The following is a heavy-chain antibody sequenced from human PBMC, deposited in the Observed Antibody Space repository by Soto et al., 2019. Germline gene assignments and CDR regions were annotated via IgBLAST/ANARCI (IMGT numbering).Heavy chain of an antibody. Sequence: EVQLVESGGGLVQPGGSLRLSCATSGFILSDCAMNWVRQAPGKGLEWVSYISSSSSVIDYADSVKGRFTVSRDNARNSLYLQTNRLRAEETAVYYCAIDLSWSSKWYNYTDVWGKVTTGTVS. J-gene: IGHJ6*03. CDR2: ISSSSSVI. V-gene: IGHV3-48*01. CDR1: GFILSDCA. CDR3: AIDLSWSSKWYNYTDV. D-gene: IGHD3-3*01.